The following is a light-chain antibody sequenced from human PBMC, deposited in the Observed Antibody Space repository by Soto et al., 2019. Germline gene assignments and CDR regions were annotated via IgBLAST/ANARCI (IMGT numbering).Light chain of an antibody. CDR2: DVN. J-gene: IGLJ1*01. CDR3: SSYAGTHVV. Sequence: QPALTQPPSASGSPGQSVTVSCTGTSSDVGGYNYVSWYQQHPDKAPKLMIYDVNQRPSGVPDRFSGSKSGNTASLTVSGLQAEDEADYYCSSYAGTHVVFGTGTKVTVL. CDR1: SSDVGGYNY. V-gene: IGLV2-8*01.